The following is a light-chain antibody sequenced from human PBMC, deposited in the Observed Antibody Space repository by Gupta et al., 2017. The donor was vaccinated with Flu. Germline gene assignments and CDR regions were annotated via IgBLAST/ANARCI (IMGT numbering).Light chain of an antibody. CDR1: QSVSSY. J-gene: IGKJ5*01. Sequence: VLTQSPATLSLSPGERATLSCRASQSVSSYLAWYQQKPGQAPRLLIYDASNRATGIPARFSGSGSGTDFTLTISSLEPEDFAVYYCQQRSNWPPITFGQGTRLEIK. V-gene: IGKV3-11*01. CDR2: DAS. CDR3: QQRSNWPPIT.